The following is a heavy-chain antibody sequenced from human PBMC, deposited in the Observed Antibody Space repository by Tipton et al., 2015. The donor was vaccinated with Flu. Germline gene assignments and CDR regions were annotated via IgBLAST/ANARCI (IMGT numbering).Heavy chain of an antibody. CDR1: GFTFSDYY. J-gene: IGHJ6*02. CDR2: ISSSGSTI. V-gene: IGHV3-11*01. Sequence: SLRLSCAASGFTFSDYYMSWIRQAPGKGLEWVSYISSSGSTIYYADSVKGRFTISRDNAKNSLYLQMNSLRAEDTAVYYCARDSDCSSTSCYNRDYYYYYGMDVWGQGTTVTVSS. CDR3: ARDSDCSSTSCYNRDYYYYYGMDV. D-gene: IGHD2-2*01.